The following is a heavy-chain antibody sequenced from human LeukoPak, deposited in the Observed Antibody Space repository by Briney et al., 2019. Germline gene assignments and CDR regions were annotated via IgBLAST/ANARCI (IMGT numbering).Heavy chain of an antibody. CDR2: IRYDGSNK. D-gene: IGHD6-19*01. CDR3: AKVEYSSGWSYYYYYYMDV. CDR1: GFTFSSYG. J-gene: IGHJ6*03. V-gene: IGHV3-30*02. Sequence: GGSLRLSCAASGFTFSSYGMHWVRQAPGKGLEWVAFIRYDGSNKYYADSVKCRFTISRDNSKNTLYLQMNSLRAEDTAVYYCAKVEYSSGWSYYYYYYMDVWGKGTTVTVSS.